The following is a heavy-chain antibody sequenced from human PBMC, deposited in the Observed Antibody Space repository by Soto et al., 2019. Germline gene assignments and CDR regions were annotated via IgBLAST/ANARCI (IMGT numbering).Heavy chain of an antibody. CDR3: ARGMDIVVVVAATAGVDV. CDR1: GFTFSSYA. J-gene: IGHJ6*02. V-gene: IGHV3-23*01. Sequence: PGGSLRLSCAASGFTFSSYAMSWVRQAPGKGLEWVSAISGSGGNTYYADSVKGRFTISRDNSKNTLYLQMNSLRAEDTAVYYCARGMDIVVVVAATAGVDVWGQGTTVTVSS. CDR2: ISGSGGNT. D-gene: IGHD2-15*01.